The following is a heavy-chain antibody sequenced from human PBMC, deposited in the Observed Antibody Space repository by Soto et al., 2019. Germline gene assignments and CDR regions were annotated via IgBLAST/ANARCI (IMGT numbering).Heavy chain of an antibody. V-gene: IGHV4-34*01. D-gene: IGHD1-26*01. J-gene: IGHJ4*02. CDR2: INHSGST. CDR3: ERGVNVSIGAQRGFDY. Sequence: SETLSLTCAVYGGSFSGYYWSWIRQPPGKGLEWIGEINHSGSTNYNPSLKSRVTISVDTSKNQFSLKLSSVTAAETAVYYCERGVNVSIGAQRGFDYWGQGTLVTVSS. CDR1: GGSFSGYY.